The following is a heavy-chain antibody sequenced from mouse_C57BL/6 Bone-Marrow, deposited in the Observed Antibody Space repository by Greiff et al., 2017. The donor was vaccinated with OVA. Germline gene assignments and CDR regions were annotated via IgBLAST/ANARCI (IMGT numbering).Heavy chain of an antibody. CDR1: GYTFTSYW. D-gene: IGHD1-1*01. CDR3: AWYWAGVDWYFDV. V-gene: IGHV1-64*01. CDR2: IHPNSGST. J-gene: IGHJ1*03. Sequence: QVQLQQPGAELVKPGASVKLSCKASGYTFTSYWMHWVKQRPGQGLEWIGMIHPNSGSTKYNEKFKSKATLTVDKSSSTAYMQLSSLTSADAAVSSGAWYWAGVDWYFDVWGTGTTLTVAS.